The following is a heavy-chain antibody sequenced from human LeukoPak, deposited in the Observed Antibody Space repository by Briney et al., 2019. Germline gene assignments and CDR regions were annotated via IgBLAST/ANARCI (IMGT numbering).Heavy chain of an antibody. D-gene: IGHD2-15*01. V-gene: IGHV1-69*05. CDR1: GGTFSSYA. J-gene: IGHJ4*02. CDR3: ATDKAPPYCSGGSCYPGATYFDY. CDR2: IIPIFGTA. Sequence: SVKVSCKASGGTFSSYAISWVRQAPGQGLEWMGGIIPIFGTANYAQKFQGRVTITTDESTSTAYMELSSLRSEDTAVYYCATDKAPPYCSGGSCYPGATYFDYWGQGTLVTVSA.